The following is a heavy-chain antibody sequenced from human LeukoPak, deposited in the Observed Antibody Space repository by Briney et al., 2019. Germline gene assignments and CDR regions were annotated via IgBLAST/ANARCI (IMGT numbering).Heavy chain of an antibody. CDR1: GFTFDDYA. CDR2: ISWNSGSI. V-gene: IGHV3-9*01. D-gene: IGHD6-13*01. CDR3: AKDMLTRGSSSWHGGAFDI. J-gene: IGHJ3*02. Sequence: GRSLRLSCAASGFTFDDYAMHWVRQAPGKGLEWVSGISWNSGSIGYADSVKGRFTISRDNAKNSLYLQMNSLRAEDTALYYCAKDMLTRGSSSWHGGAFDIWGQGTMVTVSS.